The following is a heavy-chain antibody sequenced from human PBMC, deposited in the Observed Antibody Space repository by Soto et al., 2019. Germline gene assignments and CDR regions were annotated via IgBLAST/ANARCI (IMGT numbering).Heavy chain of an antibody. Sequence: QVQLVQSGAEVKKPGSSVKVSCKASGGTFSSYAFSWVRQAPGQGLEWMGGIIPIFGTANYAQKFQGRVTITADESTSTAYMELSSLRSEDTAVYYCARDRPYGSGINWFDPWGQGTLVTVSS. CDR3: ARDRPYGSGINWFDP. CDR2: IIPIFGTA. CDR1: GGTFSSYA. V-gene: IGHV1-69*12. J-gene: IGHJ5*02. D-gene: IGHD3-10*01.